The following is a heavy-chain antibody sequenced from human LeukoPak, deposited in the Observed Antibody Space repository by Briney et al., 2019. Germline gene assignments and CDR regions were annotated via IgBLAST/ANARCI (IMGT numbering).Heavy chain of an antibody. CDR1: GFTFSNYW. V-gene: IGHV3-7*01. CDR2: IKQDGSEK. J-gene: IGHJ4*02. CDR3: ARLSGETTIFDY. D-gene: IGHD5-12*01. Sequence: GGSLRLSCAASGFTFSNYWMSWVRQAPGKGLEWVATIKQDGSEKYYVDSVKGRFTVSRDNAKNSLYLLMNSLGAEDTAMYYCARLSGETTIFDYWGQGTLVTVSS.